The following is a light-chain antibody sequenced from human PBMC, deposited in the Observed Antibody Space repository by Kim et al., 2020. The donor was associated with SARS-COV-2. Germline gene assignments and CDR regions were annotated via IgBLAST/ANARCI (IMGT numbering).Light chain of an antibody. CDR2: EVS. CDR3: SSYAGSNNL. V-gene: IGLV2-8*01. J-gene: IGLJ3*02. Sequence: PGHSVTISCTGTSSDVGGYNYVSWYQQHPGKAPKLMIYEVSKRPSGVPDRFSGSKSGNTASLTVSGLQAEDEADYYCSSYAGSNNLFGGGTQLTVL. CDR1: SSDVGGYNY.